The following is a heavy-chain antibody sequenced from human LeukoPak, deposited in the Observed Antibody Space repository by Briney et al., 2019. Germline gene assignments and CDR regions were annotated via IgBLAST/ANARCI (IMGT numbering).Heavy chain of an antibody. Sequence: GESLRLSCAASGFTFSSYWMSWVRQAPGKGLEWVANIKQDGSEKYYVDSVKGRFTISRDNAKNSLYLQMNSLRAEDTAVYYCARDYRHRLLWFGELFGYWGQGTLVTVSS. CDR1: GFTFSSYW. D-gene: IGHD3-10*01. CDR2: IKQDGSEK. CDR3: ARDYRHRLLWFGELFGY. J-gene: IGHJ4*02. V-gene: IGHV3-7*01.